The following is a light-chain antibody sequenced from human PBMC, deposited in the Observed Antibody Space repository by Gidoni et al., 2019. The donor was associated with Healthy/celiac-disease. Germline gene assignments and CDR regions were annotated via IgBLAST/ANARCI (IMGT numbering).Light chain of an antibody. Sequence: DIQMTQSPSTLSASVGDRVTITCRASQSIRSWLAWYQLKPGKAPKLLIYKASTLESGVPSRFSGSGSGTDFTLTITSLQPDDFAIYYCLQYNSYSPYTFGQXTKLEIK. CDR3: LQYNSYSPYT. J-gene: IGKJ2*01. CDR2: KAS. CDR1: QSIRSW. V-gene: IGKV1-5*03.